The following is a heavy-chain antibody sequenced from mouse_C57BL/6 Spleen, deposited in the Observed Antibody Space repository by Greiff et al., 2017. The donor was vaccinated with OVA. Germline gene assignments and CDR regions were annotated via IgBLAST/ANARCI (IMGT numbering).Heavy chain of an antibody. Sequence: QVQLQQPGAELVKPGASVKLSCKASGYTFTSYWMHWVKQRPGQGLEWIGMIHPNSGSTNYNEKFKSKATLTVDKSSSTAYMQLSSLTSEDSAVYYCAAITTVVEDYFDYWGQGATLTVSS. D-gene: IGHD1-1*01. V-gene: IGHV1-64*01. J-gene: IGHJ2*01. CDR3: AAITTVVEDYFDY. CDR1: GYTFTSYW. CDR2: IHPNSGST.